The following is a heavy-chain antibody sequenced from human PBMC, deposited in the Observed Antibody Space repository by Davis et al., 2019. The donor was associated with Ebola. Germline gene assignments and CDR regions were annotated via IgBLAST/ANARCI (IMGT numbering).Heavy chain of an antibody. J-gene: IGHJ4*02. CDR1: GFNFDHSW. CDR3: ATDNWGPAL. Sequence: GESLKTPCVASGFNFDHSWMSWVRQAPGKGLEWVANMKGDGSLENYVDSVKGRFTISRDNAKNSLYLEMNSLRAEDTAVYYCATDNWGPALWGQGTLLTVSS. CDR2: MKGDGSLE. D-gene: IGHD7-27*01. V-gene: IGHV3-7*01.